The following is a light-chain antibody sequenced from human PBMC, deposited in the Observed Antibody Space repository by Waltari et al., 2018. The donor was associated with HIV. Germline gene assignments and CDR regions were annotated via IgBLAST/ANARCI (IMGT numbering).Light chain of an antibody. Sequence: SALTQPASVSGSPGTSLTISCTGTSSDAAGYNSVSRYQQHPGKAPKLMIYEVSNRPSGVSNRFSGSKSGNTASLTISGLQAEDEADYYGSSYTSSSTVVFGGGTKLTVL. J-gene: IGLJ2*01. V-gene: IGLV2-14*01. CDR1: SSDAAGYNS. CDR2: EVS. CDR3: SSYTSSSTVV.